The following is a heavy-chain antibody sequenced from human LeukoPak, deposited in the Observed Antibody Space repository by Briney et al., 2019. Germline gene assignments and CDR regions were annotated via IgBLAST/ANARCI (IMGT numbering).Heavy chain of an antibody. CDR1: GLTFNRHV. CDR2: ITGSGSRT. CDR3: AKDVGPYYFTSGTSPALDV. V-gene: IGHV3-23*01. D-gene: IGHD3-10*01. Sequence: QTGGSLRLSCEVSGLTFNRHVMNWVRQAPGKGLEWVSSITGSGSRTYYADSVKGRFTISRDISKNTLYLQMSSLTAEDTAVYYCAKDVGPYYFTSGTSPALDVWGQGTMVTVSS. J-gene: IGHJ3*01.